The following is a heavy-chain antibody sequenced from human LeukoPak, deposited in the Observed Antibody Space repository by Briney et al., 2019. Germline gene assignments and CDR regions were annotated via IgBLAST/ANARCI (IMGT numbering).Heavy chain of an antibody. CDR1: GFTFSSYA. CDR3: AKDSGSPHGFDP. Sequence: PGGSLRLSCAASGFTFSSYAMHWVRQAPGKGLEWVAVISYDGSNKYYADSVKGRFTISRDNSKNTLYLQMNSLRAEDTAVYYCAKDSGSPHGFDPWGQGTLVTVSS. D-gene: IGHD1-26*01. J-gene: IGHJ5*02. CDR2: ISYDGSNK. V-gene: IGHV3-30*18.